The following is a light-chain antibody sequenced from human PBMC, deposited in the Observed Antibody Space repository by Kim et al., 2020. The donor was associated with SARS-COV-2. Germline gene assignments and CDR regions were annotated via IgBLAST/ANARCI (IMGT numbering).Light chain of an antibody. CDR1: QSVSTK. Sequence: VAPGERVTLSCRASQSVSTKVAWFQQRPGQPPRLVSSGASNRAAGISARFSGSGSGTEFFLTISSLQSEDSAVYYCQQYNNWAFTFGRGTRLEIK. V-gene: IGKV3-15*01. J-gene: IGKJ5*01. CDR2: GAS. CDR3: QQYNNWAFT.